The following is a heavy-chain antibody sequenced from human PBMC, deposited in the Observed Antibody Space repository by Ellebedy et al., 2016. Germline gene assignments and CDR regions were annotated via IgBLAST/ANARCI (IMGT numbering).Heavy chain of an antibody. CDR3: AKDPTLFDI. Sequence: GESLKISXAASGFTFSDYYMSWVRQAPGKGLEWVSAISGSGGSTYYADSVKGRFTISRDNSKNTLYLQMNSLRAEDTAVYYCAKDPTLFDIWGQGTMVTVSS. V-gene: IGHV3-23*01. CDR2: ISGSGGST. J-gene: IGHJ3*02. CDR1: GFTFSDYY.